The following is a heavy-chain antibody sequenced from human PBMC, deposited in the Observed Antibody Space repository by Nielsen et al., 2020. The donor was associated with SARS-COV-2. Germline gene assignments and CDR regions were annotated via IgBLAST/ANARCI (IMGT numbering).Heavy chain of an antibody. CDR1: GGSFSGYY. D-gene: IGHD6-6*01. CDR3: ARVCGVIAARSYNWFDP. CDR2: INHSGST. V-gene: IGHV4-34*01. Sequence: GSLRLSCAVYGGSFSGYYWSWIRQPPGKGLEWIGEINHSGSTNYNPSLKSRVTISVDTSKNQFSLKLSSVTAADTAVYYCARVCGVIAARSYNWFDPWGQGTLVTV. J-gene: IGHJ5*02.